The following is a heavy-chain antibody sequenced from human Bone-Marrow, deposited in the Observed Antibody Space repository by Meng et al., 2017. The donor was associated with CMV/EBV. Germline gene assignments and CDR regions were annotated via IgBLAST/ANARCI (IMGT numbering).Heavy chain of an antibody. J-gene: IGHJ5*02. CDR2: INPRSGDT. V-gene: IGHV1-2*02. CDR3: ARCNYYYDSSGPFDP. D-gene: IGHD3-22*01. CDR1: VYTFGDYF. Sequence: ASVKVSCKAFVYTFGDYFIHWVRQAPGQGLEWMGWINPRSGDTNYAQKFQGRVTLTRDTAISATYMELRSLKSDDTAVYYCARCNYYYDSSGPFDPWGQGTLVTVSS.